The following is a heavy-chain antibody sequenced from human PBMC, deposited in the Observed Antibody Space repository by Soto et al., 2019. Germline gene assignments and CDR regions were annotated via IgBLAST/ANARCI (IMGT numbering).Heavy chain of an antibody. J-gene: IGHJ6*02. Sequence: PGGSLRLSCAASGFTFSSYAMSWVRQAPGKGLEWVSAISGSGGSTYYADSVKGRFTISRDNSKNTLYLQMNSLRAEDTAVYYCAKMDPYYYGSGSHTPTGLYYYYGMDVWGQGTTVTVSS. V-gene: IGHV3-23*01. CDR1: GFTFSSYA. CDR2: ISGSGGST. CDR3: AKMDPYYYGSGSHTPTGLYYYYGMDV. D-gene: IGHD3-10*01.